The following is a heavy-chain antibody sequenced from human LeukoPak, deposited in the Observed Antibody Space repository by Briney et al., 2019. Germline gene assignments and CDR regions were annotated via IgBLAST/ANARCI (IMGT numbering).Heavy chain of an antibody. D-gene: IGHD4-17*01. V-gene: IGHV4-34*01. CDR2: INHSGST. CDR1: GGSFSGYY. J-gene: IGHJ3*02. CDR3: ARTTVTNDAFDI. Sequence: PSETLSPTCAVYGGSFSGYYWSWIRQPPGKGLEWIGEINHSGSTNYNPSLMSRVTISVDTSKNQFSLKLSSVTAADTAVYYCARTTVTNDAFDIWGQGTMVTVSS.